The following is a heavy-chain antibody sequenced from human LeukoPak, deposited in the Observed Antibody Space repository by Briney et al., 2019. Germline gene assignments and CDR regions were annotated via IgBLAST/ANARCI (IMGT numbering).Heavy chain of an antibody. CDR1: GGSISTNGYF. CDR3: ARYRVDYNHLPHAFDM. D-gene: IGHD5-24*01. V-gene: IGHV4-61*02. Sequence: SQTLSLTCTVSGGSISTNGYFWSWLRQPAGKGLEWIGRIYNSGRTQYNPSLNSRVTMSMDTSKNQFSLKLNSATAADTAVYYCARYRVDYNHLPHAFDMWGQGTMVTVSS. CDR2: IYNSGRT. J-gene: IGHJ3*02.